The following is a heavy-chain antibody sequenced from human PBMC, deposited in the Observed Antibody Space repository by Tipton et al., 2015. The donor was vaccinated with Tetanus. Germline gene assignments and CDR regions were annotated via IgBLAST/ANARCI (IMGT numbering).Heavy chain of an antibody. CDR3: GRGTDAYKSGNY. D-gene: IGHD5-24*01. CDR2: IHPSGIT. V-gene: IGHV4-34*01. J-gene: IGHJ4*01. CDR1: GESFSDYY. Sequence: TLSLTCAVYGESFSDYYWSWIRQPPGKGLEWIGEIHPSGITDHNPSLKSRVIISVDTSKNQFSLKLSSVTAADSALYFCGRGTDAYKSGNYWGQGTLVTVSS.